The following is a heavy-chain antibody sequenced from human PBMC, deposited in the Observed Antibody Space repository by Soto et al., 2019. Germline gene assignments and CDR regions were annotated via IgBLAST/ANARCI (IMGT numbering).Heavy chain of an antibody. D-gene: IGHD2-8*01. J-gene: IGHJ6*02. CDR1: GYTFTRYG. V-gene: IGHV1-18*01. Sequence: QGQLVQSGGEVKKPGASVKVSCKASGYTFTRYGISWVRQAPGQGLEWMGWISGYNGDTKYAQKFQCRVTMTVDTSTTTAYIELRSLTSDDRAVYYCAKNGQPPYYYYGMDVWGQGTTVTVSS. CDR3: AKNGQPPYYYYGMDV. CDR2: ISGYNGDT.